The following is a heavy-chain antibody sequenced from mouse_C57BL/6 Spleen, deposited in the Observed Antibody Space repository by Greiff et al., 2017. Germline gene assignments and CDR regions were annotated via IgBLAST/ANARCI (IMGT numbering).Heavy chain of an antibody. D-gene: IGHD1-1*01. CDR3: ARRSYYYGSPRVAWLAY. V-gene: IGHV1-26*01. CDR2: INPNNGGT. CDR1: GYTFTDYY. Sequence: VQLQQSGPELVKPGASVKISCKASGYTFTDYYMNWVKQSHGKSLEWIGDINPNNGGTSYNQKFKGKATLTVDKSSSTAYMELRSLTSEDSAVYYCARRSYYYGSPRVAWLAYWGQGTLVTVSA. J-gene: IGHJ3*01.